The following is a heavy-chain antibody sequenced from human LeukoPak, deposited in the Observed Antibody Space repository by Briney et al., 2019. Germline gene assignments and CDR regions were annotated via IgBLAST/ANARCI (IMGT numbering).Heavy chain of an antibody. D-gene: IGHD1-26*01. J-gene: IGHJ5*02. CDR1: GGSISSSSYY. Sequence: SETLSLTCTVSGGSISSSSYYWGWIRQPPGKGLEWIGSIYYSGSTYYNPSLKSRVTISVDTSKNQFSLKLSSVTAADTAVYYCARDSRRGGSQYWFDPWGQGTLVTVSS. CDR3: ARDSRRGGSQYWFDP. CDR2: IYYSGST. V-gene: IGHV4-39*07.